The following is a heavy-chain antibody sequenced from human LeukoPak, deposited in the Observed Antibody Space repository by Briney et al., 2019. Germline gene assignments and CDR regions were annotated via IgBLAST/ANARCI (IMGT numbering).Heavy chain of an antibody. CDR3: AKDLTGGSY. D-gene: IGHD7-27*01. CDR2: IRYGSSNK. V-gene: IGHV3-30*02. Sequence: GGSLRLSCAASGFTFSGYGMHWVRQAPGKGLEWVAFIRYGSSNKYYADSVEGRFTISRDNSKNTLFLQMDSLRAEDTAVYYCAKDLTGGSYWGQGTLVTVSS. CDR1: GFTFSGYG. J-gene: IGHJ4*02.